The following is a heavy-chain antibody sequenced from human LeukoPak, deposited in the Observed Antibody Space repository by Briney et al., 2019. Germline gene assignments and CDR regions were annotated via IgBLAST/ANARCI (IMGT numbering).Heavy chain of an antibody. CDR2: IIIPISGAT. CDR3: ARRLGAAGTTLHY. J-gene: IGHJ4*02. D-gene: IGHD6-13*01. Sequence: GSSVKVSCKASGGTFSSYAISWVRQAPGQGLEWMGGIIIPISGATNYAQKFQGRVTITADKSTSTAYMELSSLTSEDSAVYYCARRLGAAGTTLHYWGQGTLVTVSS. CDR1: GGTFSSYA. V-gene: IGHV1-69*06.